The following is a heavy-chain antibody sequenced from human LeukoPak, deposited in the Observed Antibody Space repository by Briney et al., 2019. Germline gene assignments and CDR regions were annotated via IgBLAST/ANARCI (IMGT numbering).Heavy chain of an antibody. D-gene: IGHD2/OR15-2a*01. CDR2: ISHSGST. Sequence: SKTLSLTCAVYGGSFSGYYWCLILQPPGKGLEWIGEISHSGSTNYNPSLKSRITISVDTSKNQFSLKLSSLTAADTAVYYCARGRGYNSFDYWGQGTLATVSS. CDR3: ARGRGYNSFDY. CDR1: GGSFSGYY. J-gene: IGHJ4*02. V-gene: IGHV4-34*01.